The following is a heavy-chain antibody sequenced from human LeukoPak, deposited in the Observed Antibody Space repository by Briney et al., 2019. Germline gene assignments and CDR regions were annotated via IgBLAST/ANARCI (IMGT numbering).Heavy chain of an antibody. CDR2: ISWNSGSI. V-gene: IGHV3-9*01. J-gene: IGHJ4*02. D-gene: IGHD6-19*01. CDR3: AKARWLDETYFDY. Sequence: PGGSLRLSCAASGFTFSSYSMNWVRQAPGKGLEWVSGISWNSGSIGYADSVKGRFTISRDNAKNSLYLQMNSLRAEDTALYYCAKARWLDETYFDYWGQGTLVTVSS. CDR1: GFTFSSYS.